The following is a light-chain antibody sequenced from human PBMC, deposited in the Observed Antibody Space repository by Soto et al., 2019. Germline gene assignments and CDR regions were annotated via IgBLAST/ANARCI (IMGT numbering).Light chain of an antibody. V-gene: IGKV3-11*01. J-gene: IGKJ3*01. CDR3: QQRSNWVFT. Sequence: EIVLTQSPATLSLSPGERATLSCRASQSVRTYLAWYQQKPGQAPRLLIYDASNRATGIPARFSGSGSGTDFTLTISRLEPDDFAVYYCQQRSNWVFTFGPRTKVEIK. CDR1: QSVRTY. CDR2: DAS.